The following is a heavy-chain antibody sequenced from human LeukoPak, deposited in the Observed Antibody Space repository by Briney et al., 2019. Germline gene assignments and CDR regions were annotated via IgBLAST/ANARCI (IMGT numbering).Heavy chain of an antibody. D-gene: IGHD3-16*01. Sequence: SQTLSLTCALSGDIVSSNSAAWHWIRQSPSRGLEWLGRTYYRSKLYNDYAVSVKSLITINPDTSKNQFSLQLNSVTPEDTAVYYCTRLGGGPYWYFDLWGRGTLVTVSS. CDR3: TRLGGGPYWYFDL. J-gene: IGHJ2*01. V-gene: IGHV6-1*01. CDR1: GDIVSSNSAA. CDR2: TYYRSKLYN.